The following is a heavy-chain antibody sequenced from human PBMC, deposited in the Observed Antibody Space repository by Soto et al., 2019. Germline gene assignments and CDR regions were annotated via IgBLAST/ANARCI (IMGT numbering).Heavy chain of an antibody. CDR3: SRGDYYDSSGYNDWYFDL. CDR2: INPSGGST. V-gene: IGHV1-46*01. D-gene: IGHD3-22*01. CDR1: GYTFTSYY. J-gene: IGHJ2*01. Sequence: ASVKVSCKASGYTFTSYYMHWVRQAPGQGLEWMGIINPSGGSTSYAQKFQGRVTMTRDTSTSTVYMELSSLRSEDTAVYYCSRGDYYDSSGYNDWYFDLWGRGTLVTVSS.